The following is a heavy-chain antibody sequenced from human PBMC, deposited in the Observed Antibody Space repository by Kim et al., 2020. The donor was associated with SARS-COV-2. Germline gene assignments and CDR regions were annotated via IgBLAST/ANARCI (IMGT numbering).Heavy chain of an antibody. CDR3: TPLGSS. D-gene: IGHD6-6*01. CDR2: ISYDEKDK. V-gene: IGHV3-30*03. Sequence: GGSLRLSCAASGFAFSIYGRHWVRQTPGKGLEWVAVISYDEKDKYYADSVKGRFTISRDNSQNTLYLQMNSLRDEDTGIYYCTPLGSSWGQGTLVTVSS. CDR1: GFAFSIYG. J-gene: IGHJ4*02.